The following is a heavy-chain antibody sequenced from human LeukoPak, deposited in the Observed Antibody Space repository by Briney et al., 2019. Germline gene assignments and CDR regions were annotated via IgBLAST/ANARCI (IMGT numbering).Heavy chain of an antibody. D-gene: IGHD6-19*01. J-gene: IGHJ5*02. Sequence: RASVKVSCKASGGTFSSYAMNWVRQAPGQGLEWMGWINTNTGNPTYAQGFTGRFVFSLDTSVSTAYLQISSLKAEDTAVYYCAKEGIAVIYNWFDPWGQGTLVTVSS. CDR3: AKEGIAVIYNWFDP. V-gene: IGHV7-4-1*02. CDR2: INTNTGNP. CDR1: GGTFSSYA.